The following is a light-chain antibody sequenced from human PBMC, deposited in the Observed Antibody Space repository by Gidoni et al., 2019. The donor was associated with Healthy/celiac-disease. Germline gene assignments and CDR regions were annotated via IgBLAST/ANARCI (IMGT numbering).Light chain of an antibody. V-gene: IGKV1-39*01. CDR3: HQIYSIPST. CDR2: LAS. J-gene: IGKJ1*01. CDR1: QSIGNY. Sequence: IQMTQSPSSRSASVGDRVTITCRASQSIGNYLNWYQQKPGKAPELLLNLASSVHSGVSSRFTGSGSATAFTLPLSSLQPEDFATYYCHQIYSIPSTFGQGTKLEI.